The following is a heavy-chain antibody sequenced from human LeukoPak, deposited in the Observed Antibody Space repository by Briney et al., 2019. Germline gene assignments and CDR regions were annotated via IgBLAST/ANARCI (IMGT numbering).Heavy chain of an antibody. V-gene: IGHV1-2*02. CDR3: ARETYYSSGNVYNRIDY. CDR1: GYSSTSYY. CDR2: INPNSGGT. Sequence: RRASVKVSCKASGYSSTSYYMHWVRQAPGQGLEWMGWINPNSGGTNYAQKFQGRVTMTRDTSISTAYMELSRLTSDDTAVYFCARETYYSSGNVYNRIDYWGQGTLVTVSS. J-gene: IGHJ4*02. D-gene: IGHD3-10*01.